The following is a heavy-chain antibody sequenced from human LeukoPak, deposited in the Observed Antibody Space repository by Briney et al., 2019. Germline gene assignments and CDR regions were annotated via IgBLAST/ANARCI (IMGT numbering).Heavy chain of an antibody. CDR1: GFTFSSYE. D-gene: IGHD1-1*01. V-gene: IGHV3-48*03. CDR2: ISSSGSTI. CDR3: ARWKYYYYMDV. Sequence: GGSLRLSCAASGFTFSSYEMNWVRQAPGKGLEWVSYISSSGSTIYYADSVKGRFTISRDNAKNSLYLQMNSLRAEDTALYYCARWKYYYYMDVWGKGTTVTVSS. J-gene: IGHJ6*03.